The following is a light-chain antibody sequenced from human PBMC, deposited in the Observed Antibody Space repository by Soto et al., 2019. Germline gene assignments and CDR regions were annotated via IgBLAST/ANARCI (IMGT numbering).Light chain of an antibody. J-gene: IGKJ4*01. CDR2: GAS. V-gene: IGKV3-11*01. CDR1: QSVRGF. CDR3: QHRFNWPLT. Sequence: EIVLTQSPATLSLSPGETATLSCRASQSVRGFLAWYQHKAGQAPRLLTYGASNRATGIPARFSGSGSGTDFTLTISSLEPEDFAVYYCQHRFNWPLTFGGGTKVEI.